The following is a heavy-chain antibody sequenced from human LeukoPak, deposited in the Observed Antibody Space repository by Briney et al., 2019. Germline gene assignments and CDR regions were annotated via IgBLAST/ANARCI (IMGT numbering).Heavy chain of an antibody. CDR3: ARDLGGMEDGSGCYYP. CDR1: GYTFTSYG. V-gene: IGHV1-18*01. D-gene: IGHD3-10*01. CDR2: ISAYNGNT. J-gene: IGHJ4*02. Sequence: ASVKVSCKASGYTFTSYGISWVRQAPGQGLEWMGWISAYNGNTNYAQKLQGRVTMTTDTSTSTAYMELRSLRSDDTAVYYCARDLGGMEDGSGCYYPWGQGTLVTVSS.